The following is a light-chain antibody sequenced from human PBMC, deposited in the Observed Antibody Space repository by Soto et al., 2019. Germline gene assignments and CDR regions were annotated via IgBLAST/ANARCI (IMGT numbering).Light chain of an antibody. Sequence: EIVLNQSPATLSLSPGERATLSCRARQSVSSYLAWYQQKPGQALRLLIYDASNRATGIPARFSGSGSGTDFTLTISSLEPEDFAVYYCQQRSNPFSFGPGTKVDIK. J-gene: IGKJ3*01. CDR1: QSVSSY. CDR2: DAS. CDR3: QQRSNPFS. V-gene: IGKV3-11*01.